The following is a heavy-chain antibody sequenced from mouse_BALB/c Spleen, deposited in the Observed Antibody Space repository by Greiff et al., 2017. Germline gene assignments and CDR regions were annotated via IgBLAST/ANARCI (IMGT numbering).Heavy chain of an antibody. Sequence: QVQLQQSGAELAKPGASVKMSCKASGYTFTSYWMHWVKQRPGQGLEWIGYINPSTGYTEYNQKFKDKATLTADKSSSTAYMQLSSLTSEDSGGLPPITTATEGYAMDYWGQGTSVTVSS. CDR2: INPSTGYT. D-gene: IGHD1-2*01. V-gene: IGHV1-7*01. CDR1: GYTFTSYW. CDR3: ITTATEGYAMDY. J-gene: IGHJ4*01.